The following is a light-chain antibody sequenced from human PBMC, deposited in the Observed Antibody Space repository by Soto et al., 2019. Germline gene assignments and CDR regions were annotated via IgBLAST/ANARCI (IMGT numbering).Light chain of an antibody. CDR1: ENITNND. V-gene: IGKV3-20*01. J-gene: IGKJ2*01. CDR3: HHYGSSPPYT. CDR2: GAS. Sequence: EIVLMQSPDILSLSPGERATVSCRASENITNNDLAWYQQKPGQAPRLLLHGASTRPTGIPDRFSGSGSGTDFTLTIDRLEPEDFAVYFCHHYGSSPPYTFGQGTKLDMK.